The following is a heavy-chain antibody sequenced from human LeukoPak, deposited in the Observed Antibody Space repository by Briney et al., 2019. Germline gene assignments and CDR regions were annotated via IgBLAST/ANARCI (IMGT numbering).Heavy chain of an antibody. CDR2: IYYSGST. Sequence: SETLSLTCTVSGGSISSSSYYWGWIRQPPGKGLEWIGSIYYSGSTYYNPSLKSRVTISVDTSKNQFSLKLSYETAADTAVYYCARHVYVAAAPDYWGQGTLVTVSS. V-gene: IGHV4-39*01. CDR3: ARHVYVAAAPDY. CDR1: GGSISSSSYY. J-gene: IGHJ4*02. D-gene: IGHD6-13*01.